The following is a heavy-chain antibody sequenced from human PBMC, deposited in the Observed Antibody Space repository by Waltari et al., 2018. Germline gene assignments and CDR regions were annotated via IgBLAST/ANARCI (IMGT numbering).Heavy chain of an antibody. CDR3: ARSDKAPLSEGMDV. V-gene: IGHV1-18*01. J-gene: IGHJ6*02. Sequence: QVQLKQSGDEVKKIGASVKASYKTSGYPFLTFVITWVRQAPGHGLEWLGWISTENTQTNCAKKFQGRSSIADLEYTSTVSVEWRNLGVEDTARYYCARSDKAPLSEGMDVWGQGTTGTVSS. CDR1: GYPFLTFV. CDR2: ISTENTQT. D-gene: IGHD3-16*01.